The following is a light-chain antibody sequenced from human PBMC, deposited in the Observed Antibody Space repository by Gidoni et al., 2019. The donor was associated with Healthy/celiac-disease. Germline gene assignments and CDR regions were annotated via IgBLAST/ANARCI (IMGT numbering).Light chain of an antibody. J-gene: IGKJ3*01. CDR2: AAS. V-gene: IGKV1-9*01. CDR3: QQLSSSPLT. CDR1: QGISSY. Sequence: DIQLTQSPSFLSASVGDRVTSTCRASQGISSYLAWYQQKPGKAPKLLIYAASTLQGGVPSRFSGSGSGTEFTLTISRLQPEDFATYYCQQLSSSPLTFGHGTKVDIK.